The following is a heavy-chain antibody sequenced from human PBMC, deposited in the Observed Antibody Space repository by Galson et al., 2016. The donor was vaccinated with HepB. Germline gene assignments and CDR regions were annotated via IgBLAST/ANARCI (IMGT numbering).Heavy chain of an antibody. Sequence: SLRLSCAASGFTFSIYTMHWVRQGPGKGLEWVATISSLGDIQYYADSVKGRFTNSRDNSNNILYLLLNSLRAEDTAVYYCARDGMGRGSGSYSAFDYWGQGTLVTVSS. CDR2: ISSLGDIQ. V-gene: IGHV3-30-3*01. CDR3: ARDGMGRGSGSYSAFDY. D-gene: IGHD1-26*01. J-gene: IGHJ4*02. CDR1: GFTFSIYT.